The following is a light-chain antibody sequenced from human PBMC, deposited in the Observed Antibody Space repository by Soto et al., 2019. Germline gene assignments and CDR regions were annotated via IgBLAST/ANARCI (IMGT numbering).Light chain of an antibody. J-gene: IGKJ4*01. V-gene: IGKV3-11*01. CDR1: QSVSSY. CDR3: QQRSNWPPLT. CDR2: DAS. Sequence: EIVLTQSPATLSLSPGERATLSCRASQSVSSYLAWYQQKPGQAPRLLSYDASNRATGIPARFSGSGSGTDFTLTISSPEPEDFAVYYWQQRSNWPPLTFGGGTKVEIK.